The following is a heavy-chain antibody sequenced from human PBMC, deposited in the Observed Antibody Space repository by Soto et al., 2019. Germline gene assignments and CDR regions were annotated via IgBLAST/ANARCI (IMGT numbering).Heavy chain of an antibody. V-gene: IGHV4-39*01. CDR2: IYYSGST. D-gene: IGHD6-6*01. J-gene: IGHJ6*02. CDR3: AKMSIAARLYYYYGMDV. CDR1: GGSISSSSYY. Sequence: SETLSLTCTVSGGSISSSSYYWGWIRQPPGKGLEWIGSIYYSGSTYYNPSLKSRVTISVDTSKNQFSLKLSSVTAADTAVYYCAKMSIAARLYYYYGMDVWGQGTTVTVSS.